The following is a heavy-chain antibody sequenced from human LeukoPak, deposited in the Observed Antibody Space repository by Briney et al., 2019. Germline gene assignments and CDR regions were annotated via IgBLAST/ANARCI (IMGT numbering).Heavy chain of an antibody. CDR1: GFTFSSYG. CDR3: AKDQFCSSTSCLDY. V-gene: IGHV3-30*18. D-gene: IGHD2-2*01. Sequence: GRSLRLSCAASGFTFSSYGMHRVRQDPGTGREGAAVISYDGSNKYYADSVKGRFTISRDNSKNTLYLQMNSLRAEDTAVYYCAKDQFCSSTSCLDYWGQGTLVTVSS. CDR2: ISYDGSNK. J-gene: IGHJ4*02.